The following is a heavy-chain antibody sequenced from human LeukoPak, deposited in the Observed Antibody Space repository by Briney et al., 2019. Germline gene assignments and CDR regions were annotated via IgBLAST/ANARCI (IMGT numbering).Heavy chain of an antibody. J-gene: IGHJ5*02. CDR3: ARKSGRGSSWFKGWFDP. Sequence: SETLSLTCAVYGGSFSGYYWSWIRQPPGKGLEWIGEISHSGSTYYNPSLKSRVTISVDTSKNQFSLKLSSVTAADTAVYYCARKSGRGSSWFKGWFDPWGQGTLVTVSS. CDR2: ISHSGST. V-gene: IGHV4-34*01. CDR1: GGSFSGYY. D-gene: IGHD6-13*01.